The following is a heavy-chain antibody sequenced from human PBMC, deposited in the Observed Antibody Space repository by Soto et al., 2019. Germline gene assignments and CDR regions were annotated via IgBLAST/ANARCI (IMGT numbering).Heavy chain of an antibody. CDR3: ARVGPAHYYDSSGYYSPLDY. D-gene: IGHD3-22*01. J-gene: IGHJ4*02. CDR2: IIRMFGTA. V-gene: IGHV1-69*01. Sequence: QVQLVQSGAEVKKPGSSVKVSCKASGDTFSSYAINWVRQAPGQGLQWMGGIIRMFGTANYAQKFKGRVTIPAGESTSTVYMELSCLRSEDTAVYYCARVGPAHYYDSSGYYSPLDYWGQGTLVTVSS. CDR1: GDTFSSYA.